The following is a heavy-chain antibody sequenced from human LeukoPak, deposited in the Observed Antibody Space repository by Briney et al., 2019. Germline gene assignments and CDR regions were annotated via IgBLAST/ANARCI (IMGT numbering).Heavy chain of an antibody. CDR3: AREVYSGSYYYFDY. V-gene: IGHV4-61*02. D-gene: IGHD1-26*01. CDR1: GGSISSGSYY. Sequence: PSQTLCLTCTVSGGSISSGSYYWSWIRQPAGKGLEWIGRIYTSGSTNYNPSLKSRVTISVDTSKNQFSLELSSVTAADTAVYYCAREVYSGSYYYFDYWGQGTLVTVSS. J-gene: IGHJ4*02. CDR2: IYTSGST.